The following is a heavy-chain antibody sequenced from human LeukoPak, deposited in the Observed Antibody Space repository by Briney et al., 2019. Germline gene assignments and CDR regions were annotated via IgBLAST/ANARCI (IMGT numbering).Heavy chain of an antibody. J-gene: IGHJ3*02. CDR2: INHSGST. D-gene: IGHD2-15*01. Sequence: KPSETLSLTCAVYGGSFSDYFWSWIRQPPGKGLEWIGEINHSGSTNYNPSLKSRVTISFDTSKNQFSLRLSSVTAADTAVYYCASAGVVVVAATWFSSAFDIWGQGTMVTVSS. V-gene: IGHV4-34*01. CDR1: GGSFSDYF. CDR3: ASAGVVVVAATWFSSAFDI.